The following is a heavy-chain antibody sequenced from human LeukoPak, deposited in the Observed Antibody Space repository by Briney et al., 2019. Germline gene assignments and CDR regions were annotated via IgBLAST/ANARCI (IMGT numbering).Heavy chain of an antibody. J-gene: IGHJ6*04. V-gene: IGHV1-46*01. Sequence: GASVKVSCKASGYTFTSYYMHWVRQAPGQGLEWMGIINPSGGSTSYAQKFQGRVIMTRDTSTSTVYMELSSLRSEDTAVYYCAREYYYGSGSYYNVGYYYYGMDVWGKGTTVTVSS. CDR2: INPSGGST. CDR1: GYTFTSYY. D-gene: IGHD3-10*01. CDR3: AREYYYGSGSYYNVGYYYYGMDV.